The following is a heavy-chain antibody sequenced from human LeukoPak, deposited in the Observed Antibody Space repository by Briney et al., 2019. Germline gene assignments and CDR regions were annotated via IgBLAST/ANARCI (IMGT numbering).Heavy chain of an antibody. D-gene: IGHD6-13*01. CDR3: AKARYSSSWTGGYFDY. Sequence: GGSLRLSCAASGFTFSTYSMTWVRQAPGEGLEWVSYISSSSNTIYYADSVKGRFIISRDNSKNTLYLQMNSLRAEDTAVYYCAKARYSSSWTGGYFDYWGQGTLVTVSS. CDR1: GFTFSTYS. V-gene: IGHV3-48*01. J-gene: IGHJ4*02. CDR2: ISSSSNTI.